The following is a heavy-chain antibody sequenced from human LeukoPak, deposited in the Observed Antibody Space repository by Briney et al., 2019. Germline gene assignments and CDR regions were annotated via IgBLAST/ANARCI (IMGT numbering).Heavy chain of an antibody. CDR2: IIPIFGTA. Sequence: SVKVSCKASGGTFSSYAISWVRQAPGQGLEWMGGIIPIFGTANYAQKFQGRVTITTDESTSTAYMELSSLRSEDTAVYYCAKEDRLGPVAIFDSWGQGTLVTVSS. CDR3: AKEDRLGPVAIFDS. D-gene: IGHD2-2*02. CDR1: GGTFSSYA. V-gene: IGHV1-69*05. J-gene: IGHJ4*02.